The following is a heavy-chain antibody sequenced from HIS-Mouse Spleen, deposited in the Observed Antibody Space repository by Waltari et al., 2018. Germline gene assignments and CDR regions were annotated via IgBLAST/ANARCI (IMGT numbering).Heavy chain of an antibody. CDR2: FYYSGST. D-gene: IGHD6-13*01. V-gene: IGHV4-39*07. J-gene: IGHJ2*01. Sequence: QLQLQESGPGLVKPSETLSLTCTVSGGSISSSSYYWGWIRPLPGKGLEWIGSFYYSGSTYYNPSLKSRVTISVDTSKNQFSLKLSSVTAADTAVYYCAREIPYSSSWYDWYFDLWGRGTLVTVSS. CDR1: GGSISSSSYY. CDR3: AREIPYSSSWYDWYFDL.